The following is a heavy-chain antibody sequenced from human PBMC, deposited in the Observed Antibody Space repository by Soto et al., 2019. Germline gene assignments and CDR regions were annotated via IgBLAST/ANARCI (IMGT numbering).Heavy chain of an antibody. CDR3: ARDYGDYVPRNDY. V-gene: IGHV3-48*01. CDR1: GLTFSSYS. Sequence: ESGGGLIQPGGSLRLSCVASGLTFSSYSMNWVRQAPGKGLEWISYISSSDINIYYADSVKGRFTISRDIAKNSLYLQMNSLRAEDTAVYYCARDYGDYVPRNDYWGQGTLVTVSS. D-gene: IGHD4-17*01. J-gene: IGHJ4*02. CDR2: ISSSDINI.